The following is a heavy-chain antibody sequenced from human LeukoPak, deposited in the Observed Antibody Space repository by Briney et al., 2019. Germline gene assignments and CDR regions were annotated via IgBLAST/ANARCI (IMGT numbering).Heavy chain of an antibody. D-gene: IGHD3-10*01. J-gene: IGHJ6*03. V-gene: IGHV4-61*05. CDR3: ARDPYGSGIMDV. CDR1: GVSISSSNSY. Sequence: SETLSLTCAVSGVSISSSNSYWGWIRQPPGKGLEWIGYIYYSGSTNYNPSLKSRVTISVDMSKTQFSLKLSSVTAADTAVYYCARDPYGSGIMDVWGKGTTVTVSS. CDR2: IYYSGST.